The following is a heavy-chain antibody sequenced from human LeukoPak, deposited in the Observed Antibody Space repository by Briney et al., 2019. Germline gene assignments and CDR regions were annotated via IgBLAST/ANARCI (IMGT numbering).Heavy chain of an antibody. Sequence: RGSLRLSCAASGFTFSSYGMHWVRQAPGKGLEWVAVIWYDGSNKYYADSVKGRFTISRDNSKNTLYLQMNSLRAEDTAVYYCAKRINSGSYSHFDYWGQGTLLTVSS. D-gene: IGHD1-26*01. J-gene: IGHJ4*02. CDR3: AKRINSGSYSHFDY. V-gene: IGHV3-33*06. CDR1: GFTFSSYG. CDR2: IWYDGSNK.